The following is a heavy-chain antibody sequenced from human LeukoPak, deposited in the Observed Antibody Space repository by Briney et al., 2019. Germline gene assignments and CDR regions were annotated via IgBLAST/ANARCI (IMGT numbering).Heavy chain of an antibody. CDR3: ARYSVFFSGSSPSPYYYYYGMDV. V-gene: IGHV4-34*01. D-gene: IGHD2-2*01. J-gene: IGHJ6*02. CDR1: GGSFSSYY. CDR2: INHSGST. Sequence: PSETLSLTCALDGGSFSSYYWSWIRQPPGKGLEWIGEINHSGSTNYNPSLKTQSTISVDTSKNQFSLKLSSVTAEDTAVYSCARYSVFFSGSSPSPYYYYYGMDVWGQGTTVTVSS.